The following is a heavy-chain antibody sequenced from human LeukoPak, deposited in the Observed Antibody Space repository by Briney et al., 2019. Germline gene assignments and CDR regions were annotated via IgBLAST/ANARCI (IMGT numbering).Heavy chain of an antibody. J-gene: IGHJ3*02. V-gene: IGHV3-74*01. CDR1: GFTFSSYW. Sequence: GGSLRLSCAASGFTFSSYWMDWVRQVPGKGLVWVSGINSDGRMTRYAESVKGRFTISRDNAKDTLYLQMSSLRAEDTAVYYCARVGSTDSPHAFDIWGQGTTVTVSS. CDR2: INSDGRMT. CDR3: ARVGSTDSPHAFDI. D-gene: IGHD3-22*01.